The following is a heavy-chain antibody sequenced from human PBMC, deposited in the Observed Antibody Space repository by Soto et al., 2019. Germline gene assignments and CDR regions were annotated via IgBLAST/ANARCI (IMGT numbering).Heavy chain of an antibody. Sequence: PSETLSLTCTVSGGSLSSYYWSWIRQPPGKGLDWIGYIYYTEKTNYNPSLKSRVTISVDTSKNQFSLKLRSVTAADTGVHFCARARLQLRHPYYYGMDVWGQETAVTVSS. D-gene: IGHD2-2*01. CDR1: GGSLSSYY. CDR3: ARARLQLRHPYYYGMDV. J-gene: IGHJ6*02. CDR2: IYYTEKT. V-gene: IGHV4-59*01.